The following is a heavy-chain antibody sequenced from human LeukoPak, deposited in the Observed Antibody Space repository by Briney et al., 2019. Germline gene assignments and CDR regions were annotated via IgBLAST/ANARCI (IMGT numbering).Heavy chain of an antibody. CDR1: GGSFSGYY. D-gene: IGHD3-10*01. CDR2: INHSGST. J-gene: IGHJ5*02. CDR3: AREGYYYGSGSVNWFDP. V-gene: IGHV4-34*01. Sequence: SETLSLTCAVYGGSFSGYYWSWLRQPPGKGLEWIGEINHSGSTNYNPSLKSRVTISVDTSKNQFSLKLSSVTAADTAVYYCAREGYYYGSGSVNWFDPWGQGTLVTVSS.